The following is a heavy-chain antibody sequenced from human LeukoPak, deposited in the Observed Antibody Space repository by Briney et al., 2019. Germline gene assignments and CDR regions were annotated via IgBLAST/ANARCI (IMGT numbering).Heavy chain of an antibody. CDR2: ISAYNGNT. J-gene: IGHJ4*02. Sequence: ASVKVSCKASGYTFTSYGISWARQAPGQGLEWMGWISAYNGNTNYAQKLQGRVTMTTDTSTSTAYMELRSLRSDDTAVYYCARESVGATSGYFDYWGQGTLVTVSS. CDR1: GYTFTSYG. V-gene: IGHV1-18*01. CDR3: ARESVGATSGYFDY. D-gene: IGHD1-26*01.